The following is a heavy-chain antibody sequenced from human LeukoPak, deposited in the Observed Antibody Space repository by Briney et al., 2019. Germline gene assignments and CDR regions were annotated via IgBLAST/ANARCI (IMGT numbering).Heavy chain of an antibody. CDR2: IYYSGST. CDR1: GGSISSGDCY. Sequence: SETLSLTCTVSGGSISSGDCYWSWLRQPPGKGQEGFVYIYYSGSTYYNPSHKRQITISVDTSKNQFSLKLSSVTAADTAVYYCARDPAYYDMLTGYYPPGAFDIWGQGTMVTVSS. CDR3: ARDPAYYDMLTGYYPPGAFDI. D-gene: IGHD3-9*01. J-gene: IGHJ3*02. V-gene: IGHV4-30-4*01.